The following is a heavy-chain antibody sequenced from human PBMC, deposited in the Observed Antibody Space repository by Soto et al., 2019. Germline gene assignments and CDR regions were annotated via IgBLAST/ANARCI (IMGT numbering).Heavy chain of an antibody. Sequence: SRPTLVNPTETLTLTCTISGFSLTTRGMCLTWIRQPPGKALEWLALIDWSGDKNYTTSLRPRLTLSKGTSKNQVVLKMTNMNPVDTGTYYSARMVTGVTSDWGQIDYWCQGTLGTVSS. CDR3: ARMVTGVTSDWGQIDY. V-gene: IGHV2-70*01. J-gene: IGHJ4*02. D-gene: IGHD7-27*01. CDR1: GFSLTTRGMC. CDR2: IDWSGDK.